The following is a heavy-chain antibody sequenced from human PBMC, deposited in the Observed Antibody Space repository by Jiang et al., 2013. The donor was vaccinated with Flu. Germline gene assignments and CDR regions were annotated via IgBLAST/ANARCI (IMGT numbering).Heavy chain of an antibody. V-gene: IGHV3-30*02. CDR1: GFTFSSYG. J-gene: IGHJ1*01. CDR2: IRYDGSNK. Sequence: QLVESGGGVVQPGGSLRLSCAASGFTFSSYGMHWVRQAPGKGLEWVAFIRYDGSNKNYADSVKGRFTISRDNSKNTLYLQMSSLRAEDTAVYYCAKDPAGGVNFAEYFQHWGQGTLVTVSS. CDR3: AKDPAGGVNFAEYFQH. D-gene: IGHD3-16*01.